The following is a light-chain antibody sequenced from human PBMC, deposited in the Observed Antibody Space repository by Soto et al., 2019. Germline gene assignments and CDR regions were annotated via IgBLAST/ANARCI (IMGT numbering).Light chain of an antibody. J-gene: IGKJ1*01. CDR3: QQYENYWT. CDR2: DAS. V-gene: IGKV3-11*01. CDR1: QSVSSY. Sequence: EIILTRSPAALSLSPGEXXTLXVRASQSVSSYLAWYQQKPGQAPRLLIYDASNRATGIPARFSGSGSGTDFTLTISNLQPDDCATYYCQQYENYWTFGQGTKVDIK.